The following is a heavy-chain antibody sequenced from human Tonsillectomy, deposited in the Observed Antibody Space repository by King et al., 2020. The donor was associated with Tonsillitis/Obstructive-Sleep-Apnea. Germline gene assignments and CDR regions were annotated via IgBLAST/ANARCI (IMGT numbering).Heavy chain of an antibody. J-gene: IGHJ6*02. CDR2: IDPSDSYT. V-gene: IGHV5-10-1*03. D-gene: IGHD6-13*01. CDR3: ASPSITSAGTSSYYHNDMDV. CDR1: GHSFTSYW. Sequence: QLVQSGAEVKKPGGSLRISCKGSGHSFTSYWINWVRQMPGKGLEWMGRIDPSDSYTNYSPSFQGHVTISADKSISTAYLQWSRLKASDTAMYYCASPSITSAGTSSYYHNDMDVWGQGTTVTVSS.